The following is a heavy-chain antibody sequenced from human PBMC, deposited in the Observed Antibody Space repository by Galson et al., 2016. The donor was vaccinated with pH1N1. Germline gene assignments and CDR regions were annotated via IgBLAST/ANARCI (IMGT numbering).Heavy chain of an antibody. CDR3: ARESCGGSCDYYYYYYGMDV. V-gene: IGHV4-30-4*01. CDR1: GDSVSSGDYY. Sequence: TLSLTCSVSGDSVSSGDYYWSWIRQSPGRGLEWIGCISGSGRTYYNPSLKSRLTISLDTSKNQFSLRLASVTATDTAVYYFARESCGGSCDYYYYYYGMDVGGQGATVIVSS. D-gene: IGHD2-15*01. CDR2: ISGSGRT. J-gene: IGHJ6*02.